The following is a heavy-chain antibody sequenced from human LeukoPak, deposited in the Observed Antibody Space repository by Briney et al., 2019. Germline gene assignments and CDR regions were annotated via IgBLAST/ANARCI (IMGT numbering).Heavy chain of an antibody. CDR2: ISWNSGSI. D-gene: IGHD1-26*01. V-gene: IGHV3-9*01. J-gene: IGHJ4*02. Sequence: GGSLRLSCAASGFTFDDYAMHWVRQAPGKGLEWVSGISWNSGSIGYADSVKGRFTISRDNAKNSLYLQMNSLRDEDTAVYYCARDRCSGSYCYYFDYWGQGTLVTVSS. CDR3: ARDRCSGSYCYYFDY. CDR1: GFTFDDYA.